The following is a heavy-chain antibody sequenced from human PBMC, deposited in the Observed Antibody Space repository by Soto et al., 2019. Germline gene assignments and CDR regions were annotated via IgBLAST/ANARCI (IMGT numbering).Heavy chain of an antibody. V-gene: IGHV4-39*01. Sequence: NPSETLSLTCTVSGGSISSSSYYWGWIRQPPGKGLEWIGSIYYSGSTYYNPSLKSRVTISVDTSKNQFSLKLSSVTAADTAVYYCARLLAGYYYYYMDVWGKGTTVTVSS. CDR1: GGSISSSSYY. CDR2: IYYSGST. CDR3: ARLLAGYYYYYMDV. J-gene: IGHJ6*03.